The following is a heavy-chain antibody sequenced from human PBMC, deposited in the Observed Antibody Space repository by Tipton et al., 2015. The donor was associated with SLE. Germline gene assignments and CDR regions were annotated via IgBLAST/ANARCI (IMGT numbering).Heavy chain of an antibody. CDR2: IRYDGSNK. Sequence: SLRLSCAASGFTFSSYAMHWVRQAPGKGLEWVAFIRYDGSNKYYADSVKGRFTISRDISKNSLYLQMNSLRAEDTAVYYCARDRACSEGWGQGTLVTVSS. CDR3: ARDRACSEG. V-gene: IGHV3-33*08. D-gene: IGHD2-15*01. CDR1: GFTFSSYA. J-gene: IGHJ4*02.